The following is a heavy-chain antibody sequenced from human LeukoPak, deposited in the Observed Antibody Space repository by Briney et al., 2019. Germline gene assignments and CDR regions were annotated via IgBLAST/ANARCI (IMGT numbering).Heavy chain of an antibody. D-gene: IGHD3-10*01. J-gene: IGHJ6*03. CDR3: ARTTMVRGTYYMDV. CDR2: IYYSGYT. Sequence: ASETLSLTCTVSGGSISSYYWSWIRQPPGKGLEWIGYIYYSGYTNYNPSLKSRVTISVDTSKNQISLKLSSVTAADTAVYYCARTTMVRGTYYMDVWGKGTTVTISS. CDR1: GGSISSYY. V-gene: IGHV4-59*01.